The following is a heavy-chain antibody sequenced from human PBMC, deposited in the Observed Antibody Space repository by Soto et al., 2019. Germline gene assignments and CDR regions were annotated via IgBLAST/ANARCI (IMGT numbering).Heavy chain of an antibody. D-gene: IGHD6-19*01. CDR3: GKERRGSGWSVCNF. CDR1: GFTFRDYA. J-gene: IGHJ4*02. CDR2: ISGNGDSA. V-gene: IGHV3-23*01. Sequence: VQLLESGGGLVQPGGSLRLSCAASGFTFRDYAMNWVRLSPGKGLEWVSDISGNGDSARHADSVKGRFTISRDNSRNTLYMNMNSPSVDATAVYYCGKERRGSGWSVCNFWGQGTMVTVSS.